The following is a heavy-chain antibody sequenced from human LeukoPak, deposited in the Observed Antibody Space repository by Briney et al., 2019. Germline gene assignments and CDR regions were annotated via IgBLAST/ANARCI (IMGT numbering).Heavy chain of an antibody. V-gene: IGHV4-59*01. CDR2: IYYSGST. J-gene: IGHJ5*02. Sequence: SETLSLTCAVYGGSFSGYYWSWIRQPPGKGLEWIGYIYYSGSTNYNPSLKSRVTTSVDTSKNQFSLKLSSVPAADTAVYYCARVVVAAAPQIKNWFDPWGQGTLVTVSS. CDR3: ARVVVAAAPQIKNWFDP. CDR1: GGSFSGYY. D-gene: IGHD6-13*01.